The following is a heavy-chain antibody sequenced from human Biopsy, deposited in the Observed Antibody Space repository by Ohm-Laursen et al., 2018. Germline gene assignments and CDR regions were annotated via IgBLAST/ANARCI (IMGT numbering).Heavy chain of an antibody. CDR1: GFTFRTHD. J-gene: IGHJ4*02. V-gene: IGHV3-23*01. Sequence: SLRLSCAASGFTFRTHDMNWVRRAPGKGLQWVSSISDSGTDTYHADSVKGRFTISRDNSKKTLFLQMNSLRVEDTAVYYCARGPSGVATIGRGQGTLVTVSS. CDR3: ARGPSGVATIG. D-gene: IGHD5-24*01. CDR2: ISDSGTDT.